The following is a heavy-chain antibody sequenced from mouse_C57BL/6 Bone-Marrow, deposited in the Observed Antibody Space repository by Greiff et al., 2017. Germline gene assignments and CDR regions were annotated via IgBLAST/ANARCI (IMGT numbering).Heavy chain of an antibody. CDR1: GYTFTSYD. V-gene: IGHV1-85*01. D-gene: IGHD1-1*01. CDR2: IYPRDGST. CDR3: ARLEFDGSSGDWYFDV. J-gene: IGHJ1*03. Sequence: VKLQESGPELVKPGASVKLSCKASGYTFTSYDINWVKQRPGQGLEWIGWIYPRDGSTKYNEKFQGKATLTVDTSSSTAYVELPSLTSEDSAVYFCARLEFDGSSGDWYFDVWGTGTTVTVSS.